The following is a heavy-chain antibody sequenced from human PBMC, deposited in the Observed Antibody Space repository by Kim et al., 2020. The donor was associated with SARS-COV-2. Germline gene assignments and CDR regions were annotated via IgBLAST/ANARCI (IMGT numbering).Heavy chain of an antibody. V-gene: IGHV1-18*01. CDR3: ARDTDYYDSSGYFGVFYYYYYGMDV. D-gene: IGHD3-22*01. Sequence: ASVKVSCKASGYTFTSYGISWVRQAPGQGREWMGWISAYNGNTNYAQKLQGRVTMTTDTSTSTAYMELRSLRSADTAVYYCARDTDYYDSSGYFGVFYYYYYGMDVWGQGTTVTVSS. CDR2: ISAYNGNT. CDR1: GYTFTSYG. J-gene: IGHJ6*02.